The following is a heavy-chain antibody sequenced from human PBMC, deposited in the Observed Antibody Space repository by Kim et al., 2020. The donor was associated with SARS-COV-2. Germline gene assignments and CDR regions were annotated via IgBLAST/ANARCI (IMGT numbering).Heavy chain of an antibody. CDR1: GYTFTGYY. CDR2: INPNSGGT. CDR3: ASLYYLCSGYYSGGGY. D-gene: IGHD3-22*01. V-gene: IGHV1-2*06. Sequence: ASVKVSCKASGYTFTGYYMHWVRQAPGQGLEWMGRINPNSGGTNYAQKFQGRVTMTRDTSISTAYMELSRLRSDDTAVYYCASLYYLCSGYYSGGGYWGQGTLVTVSS. J-gene: IGHJ4*01.